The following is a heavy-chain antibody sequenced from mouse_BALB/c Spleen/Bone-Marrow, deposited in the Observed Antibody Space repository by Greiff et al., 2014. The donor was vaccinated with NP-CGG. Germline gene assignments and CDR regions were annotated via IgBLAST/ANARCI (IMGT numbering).Heavy chain of an antibody. CDR1: GFNIKDTY. CDR2: IDPANGNT. CDR3: ARYRLGTYFDY. D-gene: IGHD1-2*01. J-gene: IGHJ2*01. Sequence: SGAELVKPGASVKLSCTASGFNIKDTYMHWVKQRPEQGLEWIGRIDPANGNTKYDSKFQGKATITADTSSNTAYLQLSSLTSEDTAVYYCARYRLGTYFDYWGQGTTLTVSS. V-gene: IGHV14-3*02.